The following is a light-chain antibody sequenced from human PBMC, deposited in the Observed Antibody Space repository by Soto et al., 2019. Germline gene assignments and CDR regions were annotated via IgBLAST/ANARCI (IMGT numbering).Light chain of an antibody. CDR2: ANS. J-gene: IGLJ1*01. Sequence: QSALTQPPSVSGAPGQRVTISCTGSSSNIGANYDVHWYQQVPGTAPKLLIYANSFRPSGVPDRFSGSKSGTSASLAITGLQAEDEADYYCQSYDSSLTTYVFGTGTKLTVL. V-gene: IGLV1-40*01. CDR3: QSYDSSLTTYV. CDR1: SSNIGANYD.